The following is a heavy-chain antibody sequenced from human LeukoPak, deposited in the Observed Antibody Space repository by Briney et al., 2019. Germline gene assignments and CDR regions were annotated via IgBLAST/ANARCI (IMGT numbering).Heavy chain of an antibody. CDR1: GGSISSSSYY. Sequence: SETLSLTCTVSGGSISSSSYYWGWIRQPPGKGLEWIGNIYYSGSTYYNPSLKSRVTISVDTSKNQFSLKLSSVTAADTAVYYCARETSQKGAHYMDVWGKGTTVTISS. CDR2: IYYSGST. CDR3: ARETSQKGAHYMDV. D-gene: IGHD3-16*01. V-gene: IGHV4-39*07. J-gene: IGHJ6*03.